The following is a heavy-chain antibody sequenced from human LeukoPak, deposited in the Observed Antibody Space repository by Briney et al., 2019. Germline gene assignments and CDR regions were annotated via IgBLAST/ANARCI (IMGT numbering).Heavy chain of an antibody. CDR3: ARVGGWGDYHYYGMDV. CDR1: GGSISGYY. V-gene: IGHV4-59*01. Sequence: SETLSLTCTISGGSISGYYWSWIRQPPGKGLEWIGHIYYRGSTNYNPSLKSRVTISVDTSKNQFSLKLSSVTAADTAVYYCARVGGWGDYHYYGMDVWGQGTTVTVSS. D-gene: IGHD6-19*01. J-gene: IGHJ6*02. CDR2: IYYRGST.